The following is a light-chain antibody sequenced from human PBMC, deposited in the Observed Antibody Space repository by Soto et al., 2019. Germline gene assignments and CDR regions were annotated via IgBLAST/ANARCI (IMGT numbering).Light chain of an antibody. CDR2: EVS. CDR1: SSDVGAYNY. Sequence: QSALTQPPSASGSPGQSVTISCTGTSSDVGAYNYVSWYRQHPGKAPKLMIYEVSKRPSGVPDRFSGSKSGNTASLTVSGLQAEDEADYYCSSYAGSNNFVFGTGTKVT. V-gene: IGLV2-8*01. CDR3: SSYAGSNNFV. J-gene: IGLJ1*01.